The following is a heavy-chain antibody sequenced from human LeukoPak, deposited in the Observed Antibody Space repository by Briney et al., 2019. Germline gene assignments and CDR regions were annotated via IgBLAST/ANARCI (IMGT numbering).Heavy chain of an antibody. CDR1: GGSISSGGYY. Sequence: PSETLSLTCTVSGGSISSGGYYWSWIRQPPGKGLEWIGYIYHSGSTYYNPSLKSRVTISVDRSKNQFSLELSSVTAADTAVYYCARVNERLQAFDIWGQGTMVTVSS. V-gene: IGHV4-30-2*01. CDR2: IYHSGST. CDR3: ARVNERLQAFDI. J-gene: IGHJ3*02. D-gene: IGHD1-1*01.